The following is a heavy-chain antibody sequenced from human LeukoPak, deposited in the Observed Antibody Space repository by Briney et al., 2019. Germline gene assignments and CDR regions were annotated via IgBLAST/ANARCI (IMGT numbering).Heavy chain of an antibody. CDR2: IYYSGST. Sequence: PSETLSLTCTVSGGSISSYYWSWIRQPPGKGLEWIGYIYYSGSTNYNPSLKSRVTISVDTSKNQFSLKLSSVTAADTAVYYCARGGRDSGYDYFRGRFDYWGQGTLVTVSS. V-gene: IGHV4-59*12. CDR1: GGSISSYY. D-gene: IGHD5-12*01. CDR3: ARGGRDSGYDYFRGRFDY. J-gene: IGHJ4*02.